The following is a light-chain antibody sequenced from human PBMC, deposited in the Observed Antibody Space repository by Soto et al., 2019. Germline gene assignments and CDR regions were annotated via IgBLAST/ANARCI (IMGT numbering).Light chain of an antibody. CDR1: QILVHSDGIAY. V-gene: IGKV2-30*02. CDR3: MQGTHWPIT. Sequence: DVVRTQAPLSVPVTLVQPSSISFIASQILVHSDGIAYFSWFQQRPGRSPRRLIYKVSNRDSGVPARFSGSGSGTDFALKISRVEAEDVGVYYCMQGTHWPITFGQGTRLENK. CDR2: KVS. J-gene: IGKJ5*01.